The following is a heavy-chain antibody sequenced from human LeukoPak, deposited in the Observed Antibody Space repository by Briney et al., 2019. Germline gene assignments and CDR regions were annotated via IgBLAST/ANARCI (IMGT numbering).Heavy chain of an antibody. V-gene: IGHV3-30*03. CDR1: GFTFSSYG. CDR2: ISYDGSNK. D-gene: IGHD6-19*01. J-gene: IGHJ3*02. Sequence: GGSLRLSCAASGFTFSSYGMHWVRQAPGKGLEWVAVISYDGSNKYYADSVKGRFTISRDNSKNTLYLQMNSLRAEDTAVYYCAREIKMYSSGWLRAFDIWGQGTMVTVSS. CDR3: AREIKMYSSGWLRAFDI.